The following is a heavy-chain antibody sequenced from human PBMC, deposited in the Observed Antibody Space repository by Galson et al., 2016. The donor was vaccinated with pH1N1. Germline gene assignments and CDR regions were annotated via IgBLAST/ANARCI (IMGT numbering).Heavy chain of an antibody. J-gene: IGHJ6*03. CDR3: ARTSGYDFWSGYYANLDYYMDV. Sequence: HSGSTYYNPSLKSRVTISVDTSKNQFSLKLSSVTAADTAVYYCARTSGYDFWSGYYANLDYYMDVWGKGTTVTVSS. CDR2: HSGST. V-gene: IGHV4-30-2*04. D-gene: IGHD3-3*01.